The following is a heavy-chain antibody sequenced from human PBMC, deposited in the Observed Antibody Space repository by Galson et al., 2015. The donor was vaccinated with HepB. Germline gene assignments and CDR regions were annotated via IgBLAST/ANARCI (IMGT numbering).Heavy chain of an antibody. CDR1: GYTFTSYG. CDR3: ARGQVPAAIRQSFGFDY. J-gene: IGHJ4*02. Sequence: SVKVSCKASGYTFTSYGISWVRQAPGQGLEWMGWISAYNGNTNYAQKLQGRVTMTTDTSTSTAYMELRSLRSDDTAVYYCARGQVPAAIRQSFGFDYWGRGTLVTVSS. D-gene: IGHD2-2*02. V-gene: IGHV1-18*01. CDR2: ISAYNGNT.